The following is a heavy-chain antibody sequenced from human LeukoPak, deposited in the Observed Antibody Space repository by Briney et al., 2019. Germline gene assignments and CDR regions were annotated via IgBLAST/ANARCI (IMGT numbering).Heavy chain of an antibody. CDR3: ARSTTMVRGPTDY. D-gene: IGHD3-10*01. V-gene: IGHV3-30-3*01. Sequence: PGRSLRLSCAASGFTFSSYAMHWVRQAPGKGLEWVAVISYDGSNKYYADSVKGRFTISRDNSKNTLYLQMNSLRAEDTAVYYCARSTTMVRGPTDYWGQGTLVTVSS. J-gene: IGHJ4*02. CDR2: ISYDGSNK. CDR1: GFTFSSYA.